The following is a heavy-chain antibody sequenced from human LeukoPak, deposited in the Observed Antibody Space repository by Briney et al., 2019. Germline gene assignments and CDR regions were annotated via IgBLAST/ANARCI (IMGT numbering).Heavy chain of an antibody. Sequence: GGSLRLSCAASGFTFSSYEMNWARQAPGKGLEWVSYISSSGGTIYYADSVKGRLTISRDNSKNTLYLQMNSLRAEDTAVYYCAKVVSGYFDYWGQGTMVTVSS. CDR2: ISSSGGTI. D-gene: IGHD2-15*01. J-gene: IGHJ4*02. CDR3: AKVVSGYFDY. CDR1: GFTFSSYE. V-gene: IGHV3-48*03.